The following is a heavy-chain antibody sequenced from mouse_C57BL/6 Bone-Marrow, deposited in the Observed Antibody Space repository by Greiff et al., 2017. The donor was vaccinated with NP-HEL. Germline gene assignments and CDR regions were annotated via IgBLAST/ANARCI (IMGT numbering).Heavy chain of an antibody. CDR1: GYTFTSYW. V-gene: IGHV1-64*01. D-gene: IGHD2-5*01. CDR2: IHPNSGST. Sequence: VKLQQPGAELVKPGASVKLSCKASGYTFTSYWMPWVKQRPGQGLEWIGMIHPNSGSTNYNEKFKSKATLTVDKSSSTAYMQLSSLTSEDSAVYYCARYYSNYWYFDVWGTGTTVTVSS. J-gene: IGHJ1*03. CDR3: ARYYSNYWYFDV.